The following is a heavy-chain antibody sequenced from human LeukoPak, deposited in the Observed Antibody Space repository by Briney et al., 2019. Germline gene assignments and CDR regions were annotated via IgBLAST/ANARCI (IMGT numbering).Heavy chain of an antibody. V-gene: IGHV3-33*01. CDR1: GFSFSNYG. Sequence: GGSLRLSCAASGFSFSNYGMHWVPQAPGKGLEWVAVIWYDGTNKYYADSVKGPFTISRDNSKNTLYLQMNSLRAEDTAVYYCARSSWGSYYPLFDYWGQGTLVTVSS. D-gene: IGHD3-10*01. CDR2: IWYDGTNK. J-gene: IGHJ4*02. CDR3: ARSSWGSYYPLFDY.